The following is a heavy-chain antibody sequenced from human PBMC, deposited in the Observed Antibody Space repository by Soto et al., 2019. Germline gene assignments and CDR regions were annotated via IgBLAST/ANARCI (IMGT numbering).Heavy chain of an antibody. CDR2: ISGSGGST. D-gene: IGHD2-21*02. CDR3: AKSHLLLTPEHHSRVVTAMAFDY. V-gene: IGHV3-23*01. CDR1: GFTFSSYA. Sequence: GGSLRLSCAASGFTFSSYAMSWVRQAPGKGLEWVSAISGSGGSTYYADSVKGRFTISRDNSKNTLYLQMNSLRAEDTAVYYCAKSHLLLTPEHHSRVVTAMAFDYWGQGTLVTVSS. J-gene: IGHJ4*02.